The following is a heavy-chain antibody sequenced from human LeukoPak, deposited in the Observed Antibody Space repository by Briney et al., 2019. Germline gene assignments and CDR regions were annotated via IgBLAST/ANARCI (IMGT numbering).Heavy chain of an antibody. V-gene: IGHV4-59*08. Sequence: SETLSLTCTVSGGSISSYYWSWIRQPPGKGLEWIGYIYYSGSTNYNPSLKSRVTISVDTSKNQFSLKLSSVTAADTAVYYCARHHCSGGSCYPMNWFDPWGQGTLVTVSS. CDR1: GGSISSYY. CDR3: ARHHCSGGSCYPMNWFDP. J-gene: IGHJ5*02. CDR2: IYYSGST. D-gene: IGHD2-15*01.